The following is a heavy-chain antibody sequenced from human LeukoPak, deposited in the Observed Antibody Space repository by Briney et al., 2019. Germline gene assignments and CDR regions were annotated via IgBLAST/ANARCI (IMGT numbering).Heavy chain of an antibody. CDR3: TRLIYGDYGRWFDP. D-gene: IGHD4-17*01. CDR1: GFTFSGSA. V-gene: IGHV3-73*01. Sequence: GGSLRLSCAASGFTFSGSAMHWVRQASGKGLEWVGRIRSKANSYATAYAASVKGRFTISRNDSKNTAYLQMNSLETEDTAVYYCTRLIYGDYGRWFDPWGQGTLVTVSS. J-gene: IGHJ5*02. CDR2: IRSKANSYAT.